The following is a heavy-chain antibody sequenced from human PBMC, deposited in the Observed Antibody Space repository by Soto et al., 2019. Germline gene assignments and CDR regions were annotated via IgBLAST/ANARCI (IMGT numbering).Heavy chain of an antibody. D-gene: IGHD2-21*01. J-gene: IGHJ6*02. V-gene: IGHV5-51*01. CDR2: IYPGDSDV. Sequence: PXESLKISWVSSGYTFTTYWIGLGRQMPGKGLEWMGVIYPGDSDVRYNPSLEGQVTISADRSIRTAYLQWNSLKAPDTAMHYCIGPLSTGFAIGVWGQGTTVTVPS. CDR3: IGPLSTGFAIGV. CDR1: GYTFTTYW.